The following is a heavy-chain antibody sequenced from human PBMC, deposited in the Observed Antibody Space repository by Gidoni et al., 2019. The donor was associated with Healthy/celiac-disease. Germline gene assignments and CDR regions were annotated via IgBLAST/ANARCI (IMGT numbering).Heavy chain of an antibody. J-gene: IGHJ4*02. Sequence: EVQLVESGGGLVQPGGSLRLSCAASGFTVSSNYMSWVRQAPGKGLEWVSVIYSGGSTYYADSVKGRFTISRDNSKNTLYLQMNSLRAEDTAVYYCARYFDSSGRKPRKNDYWGQGTLVTVSS. D-gene: IGHD3-22*01. V-gene: IGHV3-66*01. CDR1: GFTVSSNY. CDR2: IYSGGST. CDR3: ARYFDSSGRKPRKNDY.